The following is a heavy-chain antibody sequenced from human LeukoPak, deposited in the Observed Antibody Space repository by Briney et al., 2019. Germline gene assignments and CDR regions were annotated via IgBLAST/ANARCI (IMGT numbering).Heavy chain of an antibody. CDR1: GYTHTGYY. J-gene: IGHJ4*02. D-gene: IGHD3-22*01. CDR3: ARAESSVLARYYYDSSGYYHDY. Sequence: ASVKVSCKASGYTHTGYYMHLVRQAPGQGLEWMGWTNPNSGGTNYAQKFQGRVTMTRDTSISTAYMELSRLRSDDTAVYYCARAESSVLARYYYDSSGYYHDYWGQGTLVTVSS. V-gene: IGHV1-2*02. CDR2: TNPNSGGT.